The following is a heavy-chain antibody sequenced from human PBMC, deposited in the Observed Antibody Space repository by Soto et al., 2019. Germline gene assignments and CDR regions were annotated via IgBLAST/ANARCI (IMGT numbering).Heavy chain of an antibody. CDR1: GFICSSYD. V-gene: IGHV3-23*01. CDR2: ILVDGRT. Sequence: GGSLRLSCAASGFICSSYDMSWVRQAPGKGLEWVSTILVDGRTFYVDSVKGRFTISRDSSQNTVYLQMNSLTAGDTALYYCAKATPTGGGAFDICGQGTMVTVSS. J-gene: IGHJ3*02. CDR3: AKATPTGGGAFDI. D-gene: IGHD2-8*02.